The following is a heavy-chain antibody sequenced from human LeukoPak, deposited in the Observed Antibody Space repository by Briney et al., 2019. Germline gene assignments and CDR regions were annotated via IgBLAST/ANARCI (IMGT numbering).Heavy chain of an antibody. Sequence: SETLSLTCTVSGGSISSGGYYWSWIRQHPGKGLEWIGYIYTSGSTNYNPSLKSRVTMSVDTSKNQFSLKLSSVTAADTAVYYCARGNYWGSGYYFDYWGQGTLVTVSS. J-gene: IGHJ4*02. CDR1: GGSISSGGYY. CDR3: ARGNYWGSGYYFDY. D-gene: IGHD1-7*01. CDR2: IYTSGST. V-gene: IGHV4-61*08.